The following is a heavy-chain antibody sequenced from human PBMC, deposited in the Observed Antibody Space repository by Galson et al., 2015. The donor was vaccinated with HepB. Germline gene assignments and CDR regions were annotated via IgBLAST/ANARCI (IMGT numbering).Heavy chain of an antibody. CDR2: ISTYNGLR. D-gene: IGHD1-26*01. CDR3: ARDLIVGATGPYYYYGMDV. J-gene: IGHJ6*02. V-gene: IGHV1-18*01. CDR1: GYRFTSYG. Sequence: SVKVSCKASGYRFTSYGISWVRQAPGQGLEWMGWISTYNGLRNSAQNLQGRVTMTTDTSTSTAYMELRSLRSDDTAVYYCARDLIVGATGPYYYYGMDVWGQGTTVTVSS.